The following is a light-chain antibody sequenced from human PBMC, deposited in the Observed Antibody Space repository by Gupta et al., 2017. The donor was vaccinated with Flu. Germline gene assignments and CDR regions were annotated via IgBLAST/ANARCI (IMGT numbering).Light chain of an antibody. CDR1: QTISNA. Sequence: DIQMTQSPSSLSASVGDGVIITCRASQTISNALGWYQQKPGKAPKSLIYGASSLQNGVPSRFSGSGSGTDFTLTISSLQPEDIGTYYCRQYKSYPITFGQGTRLEI. CDR2: GAS. V-gene: IGKV1D-16*01. CDR3: RQYKSYPIT. J-gene: IGKJ5*01.